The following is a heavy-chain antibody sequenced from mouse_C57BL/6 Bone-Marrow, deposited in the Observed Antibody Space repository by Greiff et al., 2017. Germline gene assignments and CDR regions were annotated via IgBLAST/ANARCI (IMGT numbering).Heavy chain of an antibody. CDR1: GYTFTSYW. D-gene: IGHD3-1*01. J-gene: IGHJ4*01. Sequence: VQLQQPGTELVKPGASVKLSCKASGYTFTSYWMPWVKPRPGQGLEWIGTINPSNGGTNYNEQFKSKATLTVDKSSSTDYMQLSSLTSEDSAVYYCARSGAPSYAMDHWGQGTSVTVSS. CDR2: INPSNGGT. V-gene: IGHV1-53*01. CDR3: ARSGAPSYAMDH.